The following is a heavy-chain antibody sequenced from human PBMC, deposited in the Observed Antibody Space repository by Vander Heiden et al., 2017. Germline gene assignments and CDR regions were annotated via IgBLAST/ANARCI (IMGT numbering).Heavy chain of an antibody. Sequence: QVQLVESGGGVVQPGRSLRLSCAASGFTFSRHGMHWVRQAPGKGLEWVAVISYDGSNKYYADSVKGRFTISRDNSKNTLYLQMNSLRAEDTAVYYCANNQYSYGFQSWVDAFDIWGQGTMVTVSS. CDR3: ANNQYSYGFQSWVDAFDI. CDR1: GFTFSRHG. J-gene: IGHJ3*02. V-gene: IGHV3-30*18. D-gene: IGHD5-18*01. CDR2: ISYDGSNK.